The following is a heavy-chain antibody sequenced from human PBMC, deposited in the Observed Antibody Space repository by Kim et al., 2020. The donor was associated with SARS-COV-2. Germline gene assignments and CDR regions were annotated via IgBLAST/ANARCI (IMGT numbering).Heavy chain of an antibody. CDR3: ARERGSLLRYFTPINYYYYYMDV. D-gene: IGHD3-9*01. V-gene: IGHV3-21*01. CDR1: GFTFSSYS. Sequence: GGSLRLSCAASGFTFSSYSMNWVRQAPGKGLEWVSSISSSSSYIYYADSVKSRFTISRDNAKNSLYLQMNSLRAEDTAVYYCARERGSLLRYFTPINYYYYYMDVWGKGTTVTVSS. CDR2: ISSSSSYI. J-gene: IGHJ6*03.